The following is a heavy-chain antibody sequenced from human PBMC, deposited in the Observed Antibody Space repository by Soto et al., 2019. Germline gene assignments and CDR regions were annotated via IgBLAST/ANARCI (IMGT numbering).Heavy chain of an antibody. V-gene: IGHV1-24*01. CDR1: GHTLTEFS. Sequence: QVHLVQSGAEVKKPGASVKVSCKVSGHTLTEFSMHWVRQAPGKGLEWMGGFDPEDGEIMYAPKFHGRVTMTEDTSTDSAYMELSSLRSEDTAVYYCAAGGTRWLHSPFDYWGQGTLVTVSS. D-gene: IGHD1-1*01. CDR2: FDPEDGEI. J-gene: IGHJ4*02. CDR3: AAGGTRWLHSPFDY.